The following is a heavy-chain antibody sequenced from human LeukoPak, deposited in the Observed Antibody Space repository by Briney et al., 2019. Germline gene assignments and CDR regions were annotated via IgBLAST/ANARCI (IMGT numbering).Heavy chain of an antibody. V-gene: IGHV1-69*06. CDR3: ARVDDSSGYYQGDY. CDR1: GGTFSSYA. Sequence: ASVKVSCKASGGTFSSYAISWVRQAPGQGLEWMGGIIPSFGTANYAQKFQGRVTITADKSTSTAYMELSSLRSEDTAVYYCARVDDSSGYYQGDYWGQGTLVTVSS. D-gene: IGHD3-22*01. CDR2: IIPSFGTA. J-gene: IGHJ4*02.